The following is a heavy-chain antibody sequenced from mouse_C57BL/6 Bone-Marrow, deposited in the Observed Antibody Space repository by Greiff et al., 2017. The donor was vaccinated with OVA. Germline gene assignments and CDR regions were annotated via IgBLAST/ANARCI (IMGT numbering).Heavy chain of an antibody. V-gene: IGHV1-55*01. Sequence: VQLQQPGAELVKPGASVKMSCKASGYTFTSYWITWVKQRPGQGLEWIGDIYPGSGSTNYNEKFKSKATLTVDTSSSTAYMQLSSLTSEDSAVYYCARGWLLRPYFDYWGQGTTLTVSS. CDR2: IYPGSGST. CDR1: GYTFTSYW. CDR3: ARGWLLRPYFDY. J-gene: IGHJ2*01. D-gene: IGHD2-3*01.